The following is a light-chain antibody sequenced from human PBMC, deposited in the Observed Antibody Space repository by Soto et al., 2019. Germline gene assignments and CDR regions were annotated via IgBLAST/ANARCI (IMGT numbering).Light chain of an antibody. V-gene: IGLV6-57*03. Sequence: NFMLTQPHSVSESPGKTVTISCTRSGGSIASGYVQWYRQRPGSAPTTVIYEDNQRPSGVPDRFSCASDSSSNSASLTISGLQTEDEADYYCQSYHSSYPYVFGTGTKLTVL. CDR2: EDN. CDR3: QSYHSSYPYV. J-gene: IGLJ1*01. CDR1: GGSIASGY.